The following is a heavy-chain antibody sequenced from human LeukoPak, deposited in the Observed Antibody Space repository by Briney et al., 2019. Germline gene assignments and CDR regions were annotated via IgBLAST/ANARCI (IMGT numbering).Heavy chain of an antibody. CDR3: EIMHGYYDGSGYWVQ. CDR1: GFTFGSYG. D-gene: IGHD3-22*01. Sequence: GGSLRPSCAASGFTFGSYGMSWVRQAPGKGLEWVSFISPNADRTPYADSVEGRFTISRDNPRNTLYMQMNSLRDEGTALYYWEIMHGYYDGSGYWVQWGQGTLVTLP. CDR2: ISPNADRT. V-gene: IGHV3-23*01. J-gene: IGHJ1*01.